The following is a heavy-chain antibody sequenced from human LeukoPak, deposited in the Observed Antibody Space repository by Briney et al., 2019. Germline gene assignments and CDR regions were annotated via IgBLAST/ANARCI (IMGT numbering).Heavy chain of an antibody. CDR3: EASAPNYDY. D-gene: IGHD2-2*01. V-gene: IGHV3-15*01. CDR1: GFTFSNAW. J-gene: IGHJ4*02. Sequence: GGSLRLSCAASGFTFSNAWMSWVRQAPGKGLEWVGRIKSKTDGGTTDYAAPVKGRFTISRDNSKNTLYLQMNSLRAEDTAVYYCEASAPNYDYWGQGTLVTVSS. CDR2: IKSKTDGGTT.